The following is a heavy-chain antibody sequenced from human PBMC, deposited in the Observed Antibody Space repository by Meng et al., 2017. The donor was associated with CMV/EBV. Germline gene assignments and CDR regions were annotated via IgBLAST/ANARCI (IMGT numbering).Heavy chain of an antibody. CDR1: GFTFSNAW. D-gene: IGHD3-22*01. CDR2: SKSKTDGGTT. CDR3: TTLYYYDSSGVNY. Sequence: GESLKISCAASGFTFSNAWMGCVCQVPGKGLEWVGLSKSKTDGGTTDYAAPVKGRFTISRDDSKNTLYLQMNSLKTEDTAVYYCTTLYYYDSSGVNYWVQGTLVTVSS. V-gene: IGHV3-15*01. J-gene: IGHJ4*02.